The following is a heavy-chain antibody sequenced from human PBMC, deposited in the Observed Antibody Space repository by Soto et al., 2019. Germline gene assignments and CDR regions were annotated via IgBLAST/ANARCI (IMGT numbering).Heavy chain of an antibody. CDR1: GYSFTRYW. Sequence: PGESLKISCKGSGYSFTRYWISWVRQMPGKGLEWMGRIDPSDSYTNYSPSFQGHVTISADKSISTAYLQWSSLKASDTAMYYCASLPRIVGASYGMDVWGQGTTVTVSS. CDR2: IDPSDSYT. D-gene: IGHD1-26*01. J-gene: IGHJ6*02. CDR3: ASLPRIVGASYGMDV. V-gene: IGHV5-10-1*01.